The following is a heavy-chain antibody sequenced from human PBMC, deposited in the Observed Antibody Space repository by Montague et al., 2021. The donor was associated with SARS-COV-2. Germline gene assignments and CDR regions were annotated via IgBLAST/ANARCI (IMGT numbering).Heavy chain of an antibody. CDR2: INHGGST. D-gene: IGHD2/OR15-2a*01. CDR3: ARPRDGGEASAILWGGPYYADYYVDA. CDR1: GTSFSDYY. Sequence: SETLSLTCAVHGTSFSDYYWNWIRQPPGKGLEWIGEINHGGSTKYNPSLKSRLTISADTSNNQFSLKLTSVAAADTAVYYCARPRDGGEASAILWGGPYYADYYVDAWGQGTLVTVSS. J-gene: IGHJ5*02. V-gene: IGHV4-34*01.